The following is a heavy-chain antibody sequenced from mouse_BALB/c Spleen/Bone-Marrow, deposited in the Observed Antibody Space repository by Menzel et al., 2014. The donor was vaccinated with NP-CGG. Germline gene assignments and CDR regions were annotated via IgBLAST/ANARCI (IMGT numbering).Heavy chain of an antibody. V-gene: IGHV5-6-3*01. Sequence: EVKVVESGGGLVQPGGSLKLSCAASGFTFSSYGMSWVRQTPDKRLELVATINSNGSSTYYPDSVEGRFTISRDNAKNTLYLQMSSLKSEDTAMYYCARDYDYDYWGQGTTLTVSS. CDR3: ARDYDYDY. CDR2: INSNGSST. D-gene: IGHD2-4*01. CDR1: GFTFSSYG. J-gene: IGHJ2*01.